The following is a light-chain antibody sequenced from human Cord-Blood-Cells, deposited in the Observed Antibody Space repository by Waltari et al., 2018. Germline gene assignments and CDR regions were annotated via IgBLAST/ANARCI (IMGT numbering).Light chain of an antibody. Sequence: QSALTQPASVSGSPGQSITIPCTGTSSDVGSYHLVSWYQQHPGKATKLMIYEGSKRPSGVSNRCSGSKSGNTASLTISGLQAEDEADYYCCSYAGSSTWVFGGGTKLTVL. CDR2: EGS. CDR3: CSYAGSSTWV. J-gene: IGLJ3*02. V-gene: IGLV2-23*01. CDR1: SSDVGSYHL.